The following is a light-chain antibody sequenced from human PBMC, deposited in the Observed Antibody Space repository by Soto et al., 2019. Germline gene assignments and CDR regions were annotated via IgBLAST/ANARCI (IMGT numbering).Light chain of an antibody. CDR2: DVS. CDR3: SSYTSGSTLV. J-gene: IGLJ2*01. Sequence: QSALTQPASVSGSPGQSITISCAGTSSDVGGYNCVSWYQQHPGKVPKLIIYDVSNRPSGVSNRVSGSKSGNTASLTISGLQAEDESDYYCSSYTSGSTLVFGGGPKLTVL. V-gene: IGLV2-14*01. CDR1: SSDVGGYNC.